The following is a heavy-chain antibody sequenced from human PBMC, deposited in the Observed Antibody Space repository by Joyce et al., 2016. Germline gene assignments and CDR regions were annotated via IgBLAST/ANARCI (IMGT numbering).Heavy chain of an antibody. J-gene: IGHJ4*02. CDR1: GVSMDGDC. Sequence: QVQLLESGPGLVRPSETLSLTCTVSGVSMDGDCWSWIRQPPGKGLEWIGYNCQRGSSNYNTFLKSRVTISLDMSKNQFSLNLSSVTAADTAMYYCARDYWGSLHYWGQGRLVTVSP. V-gene: IGHV4-59*01. CDR2: NCQRGSS. D-gene: IGHD7-27*01. CDR3: ARDYWGSLHY.